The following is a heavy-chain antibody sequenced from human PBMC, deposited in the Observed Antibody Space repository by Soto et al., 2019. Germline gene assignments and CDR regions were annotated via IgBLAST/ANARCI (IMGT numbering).Heavy chain of an antibody. D-gene: IGHD3-22*01. CDR2: ISYDGSNK. CDR1: GFTFSSYG. CDR3: ATNLHYYDSSGYYYPADPYGMDV. V-gene: IGHV3-30*03. Sequence: HPGGSLRLSCAASGFTFSSYGMHWVRQAPGKGLEWVAVISYDGSNKYYADAVKGRFTISRDNSKNTLYLQMNSLRAEDTAVYYCATNLHYYDSSGYYYPADPYGMDVWGLGTTVTVSS. J-gene: IGHJ6*02.